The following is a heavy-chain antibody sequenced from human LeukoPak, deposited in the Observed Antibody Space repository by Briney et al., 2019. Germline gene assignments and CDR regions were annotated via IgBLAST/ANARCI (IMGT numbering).Heavy chain of an antibody. V-gene: IGHV1-69*02. CDR2: IIPILGIA. CDR3: ARVDGTTVTPYYYYGMDV. Sequence: SVKVSCKASGGTFSSYTISWVRQAPGQGLEWMGRIIPILGIANYAKKFQGRVTITADKSTSTAYMELSSLRSEDTAVYYCARVDGTTVTPYYYYGMDVWGQGTTVTVSS. J-gene: IGHJ6*02. CDR1: GGTFSSYT. D-gene: IGHD4-17*01.